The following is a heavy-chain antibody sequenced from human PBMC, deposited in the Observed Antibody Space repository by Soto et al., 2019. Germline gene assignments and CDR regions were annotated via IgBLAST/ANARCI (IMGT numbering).Heavy chain of an antibody. CDR1: GCSISSSSYY. J-gene: IGHJ3*02. CDR2: IYYSGST. CDR3: AGHVVVVVAATPWIYAFDI. Sequence: SETLSLPCPVSGCSISSSSYYWGWIRQPPGKGLEWIGSIYYSGSTYYNPSLKSRVTISVDTSKNQFSLKLSSVTAADTAVYYCAGHVVVVVAATPWIYAFDIWGQGTMVTVSS. D-gene: IGHD2-15*01. V-gene: IGHV4-39*01.